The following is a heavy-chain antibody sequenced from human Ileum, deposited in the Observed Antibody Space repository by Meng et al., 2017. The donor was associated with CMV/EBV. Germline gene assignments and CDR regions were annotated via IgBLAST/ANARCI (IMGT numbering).Heavy chain of an antibody. V-gene: IGHV4-30-4*08. J-gene: IGHJ5*02. Sequence: QVQRQESGPGLVKPSQPLAPSCTASISSISSGDYYWSWIRQPPGKCLEWIGYIFFSGNTYYNPSLNNRVIISIDTPRNQFSLKVDSVTAADAAVYYCARFRIAALGNLFDPWGHGTLVTVSS. CDR1: ISSISSGDYY. CDR3: ARFRIAALGNLFDP. CDR2: IFFSGNT. D-gene: IGHD6-13*01.